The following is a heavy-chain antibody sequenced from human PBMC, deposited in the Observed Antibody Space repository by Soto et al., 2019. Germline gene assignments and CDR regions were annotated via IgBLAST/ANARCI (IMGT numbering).Heavy chain of an antibody. V-gene: IGHV3-74*01. CDR3: TRDGLIMITFVY. CDR1: GFTFSSYW. Sequence: PGGSLRLSCAASGFTFSSYWMHWVRQAPGKGPVWISGINNEGTSASYADSVKGRFTISRDNAKNTLYLQMSSLRAEDTAVYYCTRDGLIMITFVYWGQGTLVTVSS. J-gene: IGHJ4*02. D-gene: IGHD3-16*01. CDR2: INNEGTSA.